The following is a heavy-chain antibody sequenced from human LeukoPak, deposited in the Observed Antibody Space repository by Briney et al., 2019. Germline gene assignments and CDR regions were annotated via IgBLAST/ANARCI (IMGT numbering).Heavy chain of an antibody. V-gene: IGHV1-18*04. Sequence: SVNVSCKASVYTFSNYGISWVRQARGLGLEGMKWNSYNGNTKYTQKFQDRVTITTDPSAPTAYMGVRSLESAHTAVYYCARHSGSGWQALGYWGQGTLVTVSS. J-gene: IGHJ4*02. CDR3: ARHSGSGWQALGY. CDR2: NSYNGNT. D-gene: IGHD6-19*01. CDR1: VYTFSNYG.